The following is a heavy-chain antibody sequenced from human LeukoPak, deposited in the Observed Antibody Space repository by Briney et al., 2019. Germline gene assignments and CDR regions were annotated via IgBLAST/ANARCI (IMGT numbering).Heavy chain of an antibody. V-gene: IGHV3-30*18. CDR1: GFTFSSYG. J-gene: IGHJ4*02. D-gene: IGHD1-26*01. CDR2: ISYDGSNK. CDR3: AKDGARGYFDY. Sequence: PGGPLRLSCAASGFTFSSYGMHWVRQAPGKGLEWVAVISYDGSNKYYADSVKGRFTISRDNSKNTLYLQMNSLRAEDTAVYYCAKDGARGYFDYWGQGTLVTVSS.